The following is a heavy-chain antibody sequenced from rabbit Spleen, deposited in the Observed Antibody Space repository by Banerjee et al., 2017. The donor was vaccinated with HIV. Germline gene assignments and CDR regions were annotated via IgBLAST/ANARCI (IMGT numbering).Heavy chain of an antibody. V-gene: IGHV1S45*01. CDR1: GFSFSDREV. D-gene: IGHD2-1*01. CDR3: ARGSAPMTMVIIGFYLSL. Sequence: QEQLVESGGGLVKPEGSLTLTCKASGFSFSDREVMCWVRQAPGKGLQWIACINAYTAKPVYATWAKGRFTCSKTSSTTVTLQMTTLTVADMATYFCARGSAPMTMVIIGFYLSLWGQGTMVTVS. J-gene: IGHJ4*01. CDR2: INAYTAKP.